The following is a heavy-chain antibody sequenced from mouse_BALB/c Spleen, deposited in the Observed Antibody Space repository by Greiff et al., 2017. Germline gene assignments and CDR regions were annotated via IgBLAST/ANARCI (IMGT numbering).Heavy chain of an antibody. CDR3: ARPHGSSPWFAY. V-gene: IGHV3-2*02. CDR1: GYSITSDYA. J-gene: IGHJ3*01. D-gene: IGHD1-1*01. CDR2: ISYSGST. Sequence: VQLKESGPGLVKPSQSLSLTCTVTGYSITSDYAWNWIRQFPGNKLEWMGYISYSGSTSYNPSLKSRISITRDTSKNQFFLQLNSVTTEDTATYYCARPHGSSPWFAYWGQGTLVTVSA.